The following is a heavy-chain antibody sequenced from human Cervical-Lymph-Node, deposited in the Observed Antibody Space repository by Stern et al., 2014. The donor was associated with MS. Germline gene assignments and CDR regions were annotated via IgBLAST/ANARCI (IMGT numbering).Heavy chain of an antibody. V-gene: IGHV3-30-3*01. D-gene: IGHD1-14*01. J-gene: IGHJ4*02. Sequence: VQLVESGGGVVQPGMSLRLSCVASDFPFSHFAMHWVRPAPGKELEWLASMSYDGGNEYYADSVKGRFTISRDNPRNNLYLHMNGLKPEDTAIYYCAKDTGGGFDYWGQGTLVTVSS. CDR1: DFPFSHFA. CDR3: AKDTGGGFDY. CDR2: MSYDGGNE.